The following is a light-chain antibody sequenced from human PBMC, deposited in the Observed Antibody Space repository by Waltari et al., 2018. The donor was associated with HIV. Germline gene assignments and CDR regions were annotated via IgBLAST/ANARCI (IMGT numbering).Light chain of an antibody. CDR2: DVS. Sequence: QTALTQPASVSGSPGQSITISCSGPSIDISGFRQVSWFQYHPGKAPKLIMFDVSIRPSGLSNRFSGSKSGITASLTISGLQTEDEADYYCSSYTSYSRLVFGTGTKVTV. J-gene: IGLJ1*01. V-gene: IGLV2-14*01. CDR1: SIDISGFRQ. CDR3: SSYTSYSRLV.